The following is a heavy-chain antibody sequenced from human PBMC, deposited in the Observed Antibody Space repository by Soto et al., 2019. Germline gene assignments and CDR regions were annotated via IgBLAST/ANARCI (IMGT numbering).Heavy chain of an antibody. D-gene: IGHD3-10*01. CDR3: ARGPYGSGTNWGTYYYYGMDV. Sequence: SVKVSCKASGGTFSNYAIGWVRQAPGQGLEWMGGIILPFGTPNYPQKFQGRVTISADESMTTAYMELTGLRSEDTAVYYCARGPYGSGTNWGTYYYYGMDVWG. V-gene: IGHV1-69*13. CDR2: IILPFGTP. J-gene: IGHJ6*02. CDR1: GGTFSNYA.